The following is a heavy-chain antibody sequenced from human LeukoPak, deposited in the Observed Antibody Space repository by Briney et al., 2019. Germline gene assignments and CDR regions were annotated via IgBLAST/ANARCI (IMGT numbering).Heavy chain of an antibody. Sequence: GESLQISCKGSGYSFTSYWIGWVRQMPGKGLEWMGIIYPGDSETRYSPSFQGQVTISADKSISTAYLQWGSLKASDTAMYYCTSSPYYGSGSRWGQGTLVTVSS. V-gene: IGHV5-51*01. CDR1: GYSFTSYW. CDR3: TSSPYYGSGSR. J-gene: IGHJ4*02. CDR2: IYPGDSET. D-gene: IGHD3-10*01.